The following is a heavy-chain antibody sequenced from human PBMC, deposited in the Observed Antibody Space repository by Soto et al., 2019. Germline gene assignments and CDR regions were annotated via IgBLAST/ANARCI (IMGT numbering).Heavy chain of an antibody. CDR2: IYPGDSDT. V-gene: IGHV5-51*01. CDR3: ARRSYGSVSHPPKWIDP. CDR1: GYIFTSYW. J-gene: IGHJ5*02. D-gene: IGHD3-10*01. Sequence: GEYLKISCKGSGYIFTSYWIGGVRQMPGKGLEWMGIIYPGDSDTRYSPSFQGQVTISADKSISTAYLQWSSLKASDTAMYYCARRSYGSVSHPPKWIDPRGQGTLVTLSS.